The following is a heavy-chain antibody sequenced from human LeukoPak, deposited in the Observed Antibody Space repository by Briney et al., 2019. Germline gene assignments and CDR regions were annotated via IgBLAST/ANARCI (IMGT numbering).Heavy chain of an antibody. J-gene: IGHJ4*02. CDR2: FKPSNGDT. CDR1: GYTFTGYF. Sequence: ASVKVSCKTSGYTFTGYFMHWVRQAPGQGLEWMGWFKPSNGDTNYAQKFQGWVTLTRDTSISTAYMDLSRLTSDDTAVYYCARGLINGHDFDYWGQGTLVTVSS. V-gene: IGHV1-2*04. CDR3: ARGLINGHDFDY. D-gene: IGHD1-20*01.